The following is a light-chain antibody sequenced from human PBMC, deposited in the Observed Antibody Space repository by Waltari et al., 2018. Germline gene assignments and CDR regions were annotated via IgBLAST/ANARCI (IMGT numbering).Light chain of an antibody. V-gene: IGLV2-23*01. Sequence: QSALTQPASVSGSPGQSITISCTGTSSDIGNSNFFVSWYQHRPGEAPKLIIYEGNVRPSGVSDRFAGSKSGNAASLTISGLQAEDEAHYYCCSYGVRVFFGGGTKLTVL. CDR3: CSYGVRVF. J-gene: IGLJ2*01. CDR2: EGN. CDR1: SSDIGNSNFF.